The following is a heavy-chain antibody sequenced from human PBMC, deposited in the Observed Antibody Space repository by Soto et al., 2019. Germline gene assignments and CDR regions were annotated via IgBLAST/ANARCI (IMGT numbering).Heavy chain of an antibody. CDR2: IIPSGGST. Sequence: ASVKVSCKVSGYTFTTYDMHWVRQAPGQGLEWMGTIIPSGGSTSYAQKFQGRVTMTRDTSTSTAYMELSSLTSEDTAVYYCARALAPFYYYYGMDVWGKGTTVTVSS. D-gene: IGHD3-3*02. J-gene: IGHJ6*04. V-gene: IGHV1-46*01. CDR1: GYTFTTYD. CDR3: ARALAPFYYYYGMDV.